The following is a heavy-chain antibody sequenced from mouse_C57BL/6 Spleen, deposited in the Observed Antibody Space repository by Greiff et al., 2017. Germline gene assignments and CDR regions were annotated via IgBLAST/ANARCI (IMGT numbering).Heavy chain of an antibody. CDR1: GYSFTGYY. Sequence: VQLQQSGPELVKPGASVKISCKASGYSFTGYYMNWVKQSPEKSLELIGEINPSTGGTTYNQKFKAKATLTVDKSSRTAYMQLQSLTSEDSAVYYCARSGGYYDAMDYWGQGTSVTVSS. V-gene: IGHV1-42*01. CDR2: INPSTGGT. D-gene: IGHD2-2*01. CDR3: ARSGGYYDAMDY. J-gene: IGHJ4*01.